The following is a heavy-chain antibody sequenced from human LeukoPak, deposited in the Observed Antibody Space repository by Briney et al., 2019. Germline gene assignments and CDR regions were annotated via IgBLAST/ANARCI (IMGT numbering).Heavy chain of an antibody. D-gene: IGHD4-23*01. Sequence: GRSLRLSCAASGFTFSRYGMHWVRQAPGKGLEWVAVISYDGSSNYYADSVKGRFTISRDNSKNTLYLQMNSLRAEDTAVYYCARDPANSWAMDVWGQGTTVTVSS. J-gene: IGHJ6*02. CDR3: ARDPANSWAMDV. V-gene: IGHV3-30-3*01. CDR1: GFTFSRYG. CDR2: ISYDGSSN.